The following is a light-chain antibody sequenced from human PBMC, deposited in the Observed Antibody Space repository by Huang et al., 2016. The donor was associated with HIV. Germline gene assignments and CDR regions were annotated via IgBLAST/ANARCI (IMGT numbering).Light chain of an antibody. V-gene: IGKV4-1*01. CDR2: WAS. CDR3: QQYYSSPQT. Sequence: DIIMTQSPDSLAVSLGERATLNCRSSQSVYSSSTSKDYMAWFQQKPGQPPRLLLCWASTREGGVPDRFSGSGSGTHFTLTIANLEAEDAAIYYCQQYYSSPQTFGQGTRVEVK. J-gene: IGKJ1*01. CDR1: QSVYSSSTSKDY.